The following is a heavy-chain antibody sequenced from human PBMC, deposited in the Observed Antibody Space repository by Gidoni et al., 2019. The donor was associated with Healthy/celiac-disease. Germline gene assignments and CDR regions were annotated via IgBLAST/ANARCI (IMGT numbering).Heavy chain of an antibody. CDR1: GFTFSSYG. V-gene: IGHV3-30*03. D-gene: IGHD2-15*01. CDR2: ISYDGSNK. Sequence: QVQLVESGGGVVQPGRSLRLSCASSGFTFSSYGMPWVRQAPGKGLEWVAVISYDGSNKYYADSVKGRFTISRDNYKNTLYLQMNSLRAEDTAVYYCARGYCSGGSCYPIGRRLDFDYWGQGTLVTVSS. CDR3: ARGYCSGGSCYPIGRRLDFDY. J-gene: IGHJ4*02.